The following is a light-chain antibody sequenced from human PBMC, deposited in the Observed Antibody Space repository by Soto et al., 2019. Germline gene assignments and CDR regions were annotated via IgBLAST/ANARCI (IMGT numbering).Light chain of an antibody. Sequence: EIVMTQSPATLSVSPGERATLSCRASQSISNTLAWYQQKPGQAPRLLIYGASTRASGVPGRFSGSGSGTEFTLTVSSLQSEDFAVYYCQQYNNWPQTFGQGTKVEIK. CDR2: GAS. CDR1: QSISNT. J-gene: IGKJ1*01. V-gene: IGKV3-15*01. CDR3: QQYNNWPQT.